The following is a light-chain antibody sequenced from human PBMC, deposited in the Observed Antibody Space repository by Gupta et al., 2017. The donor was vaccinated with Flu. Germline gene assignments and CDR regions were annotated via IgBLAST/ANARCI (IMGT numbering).Light chain of an antibody. CDR1: SSSVGNYNL. CDR3: CSLAGSATYV. CDR2: EDT. Sequence: QSALTQPASVSGSPGQSITISCTGTSSSVGNYNLVSWYQQQPGKAPKLMLYEDTKRPSGVSSRFSGSKSGNTASLTISGLQAEDEAEYYCCSLAGSATYVFGTGTRVTVL. J-gene: IGLJ1*01. V-gene: IGLV2-23*01.